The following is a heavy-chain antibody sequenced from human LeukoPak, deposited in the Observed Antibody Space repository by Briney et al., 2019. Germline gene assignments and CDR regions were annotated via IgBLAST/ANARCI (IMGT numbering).Heavy chain of an antibody. V-gene: IGHV4-30-4*01. J-gene: IGHJ4*02. CDR3: AREVRRDGSGKPTRRLDY. CDR1: GGSISSGDYY. D-gene: IGHD3-10*01. Sequence: SETLSLTCTVSGGSISSGDYYWSWIRQPPGKGPEWMGYIYYSGSTYYNPSLKSRVTISADTSKNQFSLKLSSVTAADTAEYYCAREVRRDGSGKPTRRLDYWGQGTLVTVSS. CDR2: IYYSGST.